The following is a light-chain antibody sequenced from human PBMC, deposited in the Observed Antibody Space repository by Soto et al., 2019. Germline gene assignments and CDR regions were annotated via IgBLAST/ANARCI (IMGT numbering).Light chain of an antibody. CDR1: QSVSSNY. Sequence: EIVLTQSPGTLSLSPGERATLSCRASQSVSSNYLAWYQQKPGQAPRLLIYGASSRATGIPDRFSGSGSGTDFTLTISRLEPEDFAVYYFQQYGSSPGYTFGQGTKLEIK. V-gene: IGKV3-20*01. CDR3: QQYGSSPGYT. CDR2: GAS. J-gene: IGKJ2*01.